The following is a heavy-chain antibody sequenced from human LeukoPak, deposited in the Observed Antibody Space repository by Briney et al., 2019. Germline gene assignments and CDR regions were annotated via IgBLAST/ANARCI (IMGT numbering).Heavy chain of an antibody. D-gene: IGHD3-10*01. J-gene: IGHJ4*02. CDR1: GFTFSLYT. Sequence: GGSLRLSCAASGFTFSLYTMNWVRQAPGKGLEWVSGITGDSISSYYAESVRGRFTISRDSSKNTLYLQMNSLRVEDTAIYYCFREGGDWGQGTLVTVSS. V-gene: IGHV3-23*01. CDR3: FREGGD. CDR2: ITGDSISS.